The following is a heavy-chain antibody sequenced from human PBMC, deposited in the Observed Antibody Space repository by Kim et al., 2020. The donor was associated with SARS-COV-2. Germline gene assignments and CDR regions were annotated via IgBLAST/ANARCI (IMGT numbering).Heavy chain of an antibody. CDR3: AKDLRRAGKVVVGYYFDN. J-gene: IGHJ4*02. Sequence: GGSLRLSCAASGFTFSSYAMSWVRQAPGKGLEWVSAISGSGGSTYYADSVKGRFTISRDNSKKQPYLQINSLLAEDTAVYYCAKDLRRAGKVVVGYYFDNWGQGTLVTVSS. V-gene: IGHV3-23*01. CDR2: ISGSGGST. CDR1: GFTFSSYA. D-gene: IGHD3-22*01.